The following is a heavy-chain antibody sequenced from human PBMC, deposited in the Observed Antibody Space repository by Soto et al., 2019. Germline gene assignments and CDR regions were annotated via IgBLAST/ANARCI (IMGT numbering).Heavy chain of an antibody. CDR1: GFTFSSCA. CDR2: IAHDGSEK. CDR3: ARESNAHFDY. J-gene: IGHJ4*02. V-gene: IGHV3-7*01. D-gene: IGHD7-27*01. Sequence: GSLRLSCAASGFTFSSCAMGWVRQAPGRGLEWVATIAHDGSEKFYVDSVKGRFTISRDNTKNSLYLQMNSLRAEDTAVYYCARESNAHFDYWGQGTMVTVSS.